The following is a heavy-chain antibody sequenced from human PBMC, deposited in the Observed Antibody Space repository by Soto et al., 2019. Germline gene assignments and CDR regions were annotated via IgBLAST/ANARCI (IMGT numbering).Heavy chain of an antibody. V-gene: IGHV1-69*08. Sequence: QVQLVQSGAEVKKPGSSVKVSCKASGGTFSPYTINWVRQAPGQGLEWMGRIIAFHGVTNYAQKFQARVTITADKSTSTAYMELSGLRFEDTAMYYSTREWEITVSTWSFGGFWGRGTLVTVSS. CDR3: TREWEITVSTWSFGGF. D-gene: IGHD3-10*01. CDR2: IIAFHGVT. J-gene: IGHJ1*01. CDR1: GGTFSPYT.